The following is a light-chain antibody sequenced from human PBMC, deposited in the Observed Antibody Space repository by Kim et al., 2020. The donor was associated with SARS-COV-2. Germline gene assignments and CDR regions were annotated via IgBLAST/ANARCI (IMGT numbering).Light chain of an antibody. V-gene: IGKV1-9*01. CDR1: QGISSY. J-gene: IGKJ4*01. CDR3: QQLHSYPGT. CDR2: AAS. Sequence: DIQLTQSPSLLSASVGDRVTITCRASQGISSYLAWYQQKPGKAPKLLIYAASTLQSGVPSRFSGSGSGTEFTLTISSLQPEDFATYYFQQLHSYPGTFRRGTKVDIK.